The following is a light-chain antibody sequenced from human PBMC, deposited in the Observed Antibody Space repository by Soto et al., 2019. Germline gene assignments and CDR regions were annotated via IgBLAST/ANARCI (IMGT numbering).Light chain of an antibody. Sequence: QSALTQPRSVSGSPGQSVTISCTGTSSDVGGYNYVSWYQQHPGKAPKLMIYDVSKRPSGVPHRVSGAKSGNTASLTISGLQAEDEAHYYCCSYAGSYVLGTGTK. CDR1: SSDVGGYNY. J-gene: IGLJ1*01. V-gene: IGLV2-11*01. CDR2: DVS. CDR3: CSYAGSYV.